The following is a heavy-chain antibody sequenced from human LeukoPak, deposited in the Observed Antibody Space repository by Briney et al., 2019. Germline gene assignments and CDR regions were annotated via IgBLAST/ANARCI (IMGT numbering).Heavy chain of an antibody. CDR1: GFTSSSNA. D-gene: IGHD5-12*01. Sequence: PGASLRLSCAASGFTSSSNAMGWVRQAPGKGLEWVSAISHGGSPYNADSVKGRFTISRDNSKHTLYLQMNSLRAEDTAVYYCVKRELYIVPTTWGQGTLVTVSS. CDR2: ISHGGSP. J-gene: IGHJ5*02. V-gene: IGHV3-23*01. CDR3: VKRELYIVPTT.